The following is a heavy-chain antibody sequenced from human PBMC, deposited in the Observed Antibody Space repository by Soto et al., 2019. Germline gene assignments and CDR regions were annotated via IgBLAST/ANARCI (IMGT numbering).Heavy chain of an antibody. D-gene: IGHD2-15*01. CDR3: ARVVYHLVGGNWFDP. CDR1: GYTFTSYG. V-gene: IGHV1-18*01. J-gene: IGHJ5*02. CDR2: ISAYNGNT. Sequence: ASVKVSCKASGYTFTSYGISWVRQAPGQGLEWMGWISAYNGNTNYAQKLQGRVTMTTDTSTSTAYMELRSLRSDDTAVYYCARVVYHLVGGNWFDPWGQGTLVTVSS.